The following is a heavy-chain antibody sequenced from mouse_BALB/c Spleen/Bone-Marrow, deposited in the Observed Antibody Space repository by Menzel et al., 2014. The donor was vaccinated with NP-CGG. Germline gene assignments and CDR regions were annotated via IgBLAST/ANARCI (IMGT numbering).Heavy chain of an antibody. Sequence: VQLQESGAELGRPGASVKVSCKASGYTFTNYWINWVRQRPGQGLEWIGNIYPSDSYSNYNQKFKDKATLTVDKSSSTAYMQLSSPTSEDSAVYYCTRRDRYDYYGVDYWGQGTSVTVSS. V-gene: IGHV1-69*02. CDR2: IYPSDSYS. CDR3: TRRDRYDYYGVDY. D-gene: IGHD2-14*01. J-gene: IGHJ4*01. CDR1: GYTFTNYW.